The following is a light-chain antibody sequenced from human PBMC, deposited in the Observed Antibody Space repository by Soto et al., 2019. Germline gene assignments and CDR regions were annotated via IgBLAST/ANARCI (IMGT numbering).Light chain of an antibody. Sequence: QSVLTQPPSVSGAPGQGVTISCTGSSSNMGAGYDVHWYQQLPGTAPKLLIYGNSNRPSGVPDRFSGSKSGTSASLAITGLQAEDEALYYCHSYDSSLTALVIFGGGTKVTVL. CDR1: SSNMGAGYD. V-gene: IGLV1-40*01. J-gene: IGLJ2*01. CDR2: GNS. CDR3: HSYDSSLTALVI.